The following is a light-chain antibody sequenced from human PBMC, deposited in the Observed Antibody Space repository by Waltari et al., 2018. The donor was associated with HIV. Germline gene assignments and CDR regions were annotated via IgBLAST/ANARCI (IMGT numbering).Light chain of an antibody. Sequence: DIVMTQSPDSLPVSLGKRATINCKSSRRFLYRANNQNYLSWYQQKPGQSPELLIDLASTREAGVPDRFSGGGSAAYFTLTISSLQAEDVAVYDCQKYYTTPLTFGGGTKVEIK. V-gene: IGKV4-1*01. CDR3: QKYYTTPLT. CDR1: RRFLYRANNQNY. J-gene: IGKJ4*01. CDR2: LAS.